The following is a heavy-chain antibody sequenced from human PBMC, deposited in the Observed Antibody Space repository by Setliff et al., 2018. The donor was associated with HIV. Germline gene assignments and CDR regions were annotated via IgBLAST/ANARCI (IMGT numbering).Heavy chain of an antibody. J-gene: IGHJ6*03. Sequence: SVKVSCKASRSTFNSHTINWVRQAPGQGLDWMGRIIPILGVANYAQRFQGKATITADKSTSTAYMELTSLRFDDTAMYYCVRGVQSPPHYSYYYMDVWGEGTMVTVS. CDR3: VRGVQSPPHYSYYYMDV. V-gene: IGHV1-69*02. CDR2: IIPILGVA. D-gene: IGHD3-3*01. CDR1: RSTFNSHT.